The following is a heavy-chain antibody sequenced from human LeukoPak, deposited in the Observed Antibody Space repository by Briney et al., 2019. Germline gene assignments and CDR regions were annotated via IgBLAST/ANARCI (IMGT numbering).Heavy chain of an antibody. CDR1: GFTLSSNW. CDR2: IKQDGSVK. V-gene: IGHV3-7*01. D-gene: IGHD5-12*01. J-gene: IGHJ4*02. CDR3: ARWGQTSGYYYVDN. Sequence: GGSLRLSCGASGFTLSSNWMTWVRQAPGRGLEWVASIKQDGSVKYYVDSVKGRFTISGDNARNSLSLQMNSLGVEDTAVYFCARWGQTSGYYYVDNWGQGTLVTVSS.